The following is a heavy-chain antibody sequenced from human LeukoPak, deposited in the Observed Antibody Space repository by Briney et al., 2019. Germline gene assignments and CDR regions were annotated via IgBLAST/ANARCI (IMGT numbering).Heavy chain of an antibody. J-gene: IGHJ5*02. D-gene: IGHD3-3*01. CDR1: GFTFSSHV. V-gene: IGHV3-23*01. CDR3: ANPTNDFWSGYPPGWFDP. Sequence: GRSLRLSCAASGFTFSSHVMSLVRQPPGKGLESVSSISGSGGSTYHADSVEGRFTISRDNSKNTLFLQMNSLRAEDTAVYYCANPTNDFWSGYPPGWFDPWGQGTLVTVSS. CDR2: ISGSGGST.